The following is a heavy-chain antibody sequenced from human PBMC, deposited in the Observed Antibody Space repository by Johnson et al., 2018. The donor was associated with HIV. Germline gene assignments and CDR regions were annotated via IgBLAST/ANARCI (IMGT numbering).Heavy chain of an antibody. Sequence: QVQLVESGGGLVKPGGSLRLSCVASGFTFSDYYMTWIRQAPGKGLEWVSYISGSGGTIYSADSVQGRFTISRDNARNSLYLQMNSLRVEDTAVYYCARSKDCSGGSCPDAVDIWGQGTVVTVSS. CDR3: ARSKDCSGGSCPDAVDI. CDR1: GFTFSDYY. V-gene: IGHV3-11*04. CDR2: ISGSGGTI. J-gene: IGHJ3*02. D-gene: IGHD2-15*01.